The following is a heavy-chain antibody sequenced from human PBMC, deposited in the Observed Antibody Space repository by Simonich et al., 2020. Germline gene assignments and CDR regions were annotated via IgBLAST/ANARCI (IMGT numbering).Heavy chain of an antibody. V-gene: IGHV3-74*01. Sequence: EVQLVESGGGLVQHGGSLRLSCAAFGFTFSSYWRPWGRQAPGKGLVWISLNNSDGSSNSYADSVKGRFTISRDNAKNTLYLQMTSLRAEDTAVYYCARNRLDYWGQGTLVTVSS. CDR2: NNSDGSSN. CDR3: ARNRLDY. J-gene: IGHJ4*02. CDR1: GFTFSSYW.